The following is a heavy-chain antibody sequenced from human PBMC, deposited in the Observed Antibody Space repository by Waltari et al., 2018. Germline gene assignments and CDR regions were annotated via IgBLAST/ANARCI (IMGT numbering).Heavy chain of an antibody. Sequence: QLLLQASGPGLVPPSEPLPITTVSAGSFISRGYYWGWIRQPPGKGLEWIGSIYHSGSTYYNPSLKSRVTISVDTSKNQFSLKLSSVTAADTAVYYCASAPTYYDYIWGSYRSTYFDYWGQGTLVTVSS. CDR2: IYHSGST. V-gene: IGHV4-38-2*01. J-gene: IGHJ4*02. CDR1: GSFISRGYY. D-gene: IGHD3-16*02. CDR3: ASAPTYYDYIWGSYRSTYFDY.